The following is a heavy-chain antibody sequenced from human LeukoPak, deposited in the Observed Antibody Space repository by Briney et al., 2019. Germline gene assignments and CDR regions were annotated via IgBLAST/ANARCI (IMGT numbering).Heavy chain of an antibody. D-gene: IGHD3-22*01. CDR1: GGSFSGYY. J-gene: IGHJ4*02. CDR3: MRGLRYYYDSSGYYSPGFVDY. CDR2: INHSGST. V-gene: IGHV4-34*01. Sequence: SETLSLTCAVYGGSFSGYYWSWIRQPPGKGLEWIGEINHSGSTNYNPSLKSRVTISVDTSKNQFSLKLSSVTAADTAELCSMRGLRYYYDSSGYYSPGFVDYWGQGTLVTVSS.